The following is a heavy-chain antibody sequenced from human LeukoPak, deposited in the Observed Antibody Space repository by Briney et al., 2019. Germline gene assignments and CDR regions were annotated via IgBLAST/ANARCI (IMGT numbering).Heavy chain of an antibody. Sequence: SETLSLTCAVSGYSISSGYYWGWIRQPPRKGLEWIGSIYYSGSTYYNPPLKSRVTISVDTSKNQFSLKVSSVTAADTAVYYCARRGGDYSIDYWGQGTLVTVSS. D-gene: IGHD4-17*01. CDR1: GYSISSGYY. V-gene: IGHV4-38-2*01. J-gene: IGHJ4*02. CDR2: IYYSGST. CDR3: ARRGGDYSIDY.